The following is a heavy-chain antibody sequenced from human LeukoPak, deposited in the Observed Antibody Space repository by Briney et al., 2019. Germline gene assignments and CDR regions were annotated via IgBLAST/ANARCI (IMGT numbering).Heavy chain of an antibody. V-gene: IGHV1-46*01. Sequence: VASVKVSCKASGYTFTSYYMHWVRQAPGQGLEWMGIINPSGGSTSYAQKFQGRVTITADESTSTAYMELSSLRSEDTAVYYCARGPYSSGYYYVGDWFDPWGQGTLVTVSS. CDR2: INPSGGST. J-gene: IGHJ5*02. CDR1: GYTFTSYY. CDR3: ARGPYSSGYYYVGDWFDP. D-gene: IGHD3-22*01.